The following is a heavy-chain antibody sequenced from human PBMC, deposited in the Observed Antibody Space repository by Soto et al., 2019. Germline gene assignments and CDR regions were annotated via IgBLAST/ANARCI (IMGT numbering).Heavy chain of an antibody. CDR3: ARGRPFWSDFYIDF. CDR2: IGTIADT. V-gene: IGHV3-13*01. CDR1: GFRFSDYD. D-gene: IGHD3-3*01. Sequence: EVQLVESGGVLIQRGGSLRLSCEASGFRFSDYDMHWVRQHPGKGLEWVSGIGTIADTHYSESVKGRFTISRENDKNSLYLQMNSLKADDTAVYFCARGRPFWSDFYIDFWGQGTLLTVSS. J-gene: IGHJ1*01.